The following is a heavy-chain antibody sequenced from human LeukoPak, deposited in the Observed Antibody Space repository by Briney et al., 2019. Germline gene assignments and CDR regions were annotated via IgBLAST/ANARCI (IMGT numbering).Heavy chain of an antibody. D-gene: IGHD6-6*01. CDR1: GFTFDDHA. CDR3: ARVSTYTTSSGEFDY. Sequence: PGRSLRLSCEASGFTFDDHAMHWVRQAPGKGLEWVSGISWNSGGIAYADSVKGRFTISRDNAKNSLYLQMNSLRAEDTALYYCARVSTYTTSSGEFDYWGQGTLVTVSS. V-gene: IGHV3-9*01. J-gene: IGHJ4*02. CDR2: ISWNSGGI.